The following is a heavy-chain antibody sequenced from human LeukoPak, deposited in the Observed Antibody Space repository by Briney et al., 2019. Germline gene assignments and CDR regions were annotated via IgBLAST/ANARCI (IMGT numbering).Heavy chain of an antibody. V-gene: IGHV4-34*01. CDR3: ARQSRIWGSYRYAFDI. D-gene: IGHD3-16*02. J-gene: IGHJ3*02. CDR2: INHSGST. Sequence: SETLSLTCAVYGESFSGYYWSWIRQPPGKGLEWIGEINHSGSTNYNPSLKSQVIISVDTSKNQFSLKLSSVTAADTAVYYCARQSRIWGSYRYAFDIWGQGTMVTVSS. CDR1: GESFSGYY.